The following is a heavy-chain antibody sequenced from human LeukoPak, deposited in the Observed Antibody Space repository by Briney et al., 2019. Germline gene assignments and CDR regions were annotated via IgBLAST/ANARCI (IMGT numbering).Heavy chain of an antibody. V-gene: IGHV3-7*01. Sequence: GGSLRLSCAASGFTFSSYWMTWIRQAPGKGLEWVANIKQDGSEKYYLDSVKGRFTISRDNAKNSLYLQMNSLRAEDTAVYYCARDTGGGYSCYDCWGQGTLVTVSS. CDR3: ARDTGGGYSCYDC. D-gene: IGHD5-18*01. CDR1: GFTFSSYW. CDR2: IKQDGSEK. J-gene: IGHJ4*03.